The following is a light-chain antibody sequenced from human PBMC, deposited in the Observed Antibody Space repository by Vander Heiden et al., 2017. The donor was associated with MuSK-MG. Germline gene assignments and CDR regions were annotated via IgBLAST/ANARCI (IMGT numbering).Light chain of an antibody. CDR3: QQYNNWHPWT. CDR2: GAS. CDR1: QSVSSN. Sequence: EIVMTQSPATLSLSPGERATLSCRASQSVSSNLASYQQKPGQAPTLLIYGASTRATGIPARLSGSGSGTEFTLTISSRQSEDFAVYYCQQYNNWHPWTFGQGTKVEIK. J-gene: IGKJ1*01. V-gene: IGKV3-15*01.